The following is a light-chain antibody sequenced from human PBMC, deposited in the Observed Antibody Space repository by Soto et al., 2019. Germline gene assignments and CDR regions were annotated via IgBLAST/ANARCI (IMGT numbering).Light chain of an antibody. Sequence: QSVLTQPASVSGSPGQSITISCTGTSSDVGVYEFVSWYQQHPGKAPKVMIYDVNNRPSGVSNRFSGSKSGNTASLTISGLQAEDEADYYCNSYTTSSTVVFGGGTKVTVL. V-gene: IGLV2-14*01. J-gene: IGLJ3*02. CDR2: DVN. CDR1: SSDVGVYEF. CDR3: NSYTTSSTVV.